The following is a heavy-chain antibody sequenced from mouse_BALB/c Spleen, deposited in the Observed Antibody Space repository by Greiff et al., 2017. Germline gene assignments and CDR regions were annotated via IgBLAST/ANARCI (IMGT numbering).Heavy chain of an antibody. J-gene: IGHJ4*01. D-gene: IGHD2-2*01. CDR1: GFTFSSFG. V-gene: IGHV5-17*02. Sequence: DVKLVESGGGLVQPGGSRKLSCAASGFTFSSFGMHWVRQAPEKGLEWVAYISSGSSTIYYADTVKGRFTISRDNPKNTLFLQMTSLRSEDTAMYYCAREAGLRRAMDYWGQGTSVTVSS. CDR3: AREAGLRRAMDY. CDR2: ISSGSSTI.